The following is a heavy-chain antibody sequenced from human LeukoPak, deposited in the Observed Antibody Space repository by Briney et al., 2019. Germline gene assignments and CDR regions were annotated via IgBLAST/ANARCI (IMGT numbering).Heavy chain of an antibody. Sequence: GASAKVSCKASGYTFTDYHLHWVRQAPGQGLEWMGIINPSGGSTSYAQKFQGRVTMTRDTSTSTVYMELSSLRSEDTAVYYCVREPPNVCHFEYWGQGTLVTVSS. CDR3: VREPPNVCHFEY. CDR2: INPSGGST. J-gene: IGHJ4*02. D-gene: IGHD3-10*02. CDR1: GYTFTDYH. V-gene: IGHV1-46*01.